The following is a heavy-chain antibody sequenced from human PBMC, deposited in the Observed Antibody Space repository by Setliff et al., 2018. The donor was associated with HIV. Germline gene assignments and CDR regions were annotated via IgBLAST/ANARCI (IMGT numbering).Heavy chain of an antibody. J-gene: IGHJ3*01. CDR1: GYGYSTFD. Sequence: GGSLRLSCAAFGYGYSTFDMDWVRQTPGKGLEWVAGVSPDGYEKRYADFAKGRFTVSRDNSKNILFLQMDSLGAEDTGIYYCAKPTSGMYPRAFDLWGRGTVVTVSS. D-gene: IGHD1-26*01. CDR2: VSPDGYEK. CDR3: AKPTSGMYPRAFDL. V-gene: IGHV3-23*01.